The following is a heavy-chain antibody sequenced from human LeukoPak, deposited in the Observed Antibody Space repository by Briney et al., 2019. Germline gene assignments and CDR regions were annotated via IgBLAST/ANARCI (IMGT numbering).Heavy chain of an antibody. CDR1: GVPFSSYW. CDR2: INWNGAST. J-gene: IGHJ3*02. CDR3: SRDLVAGTTTGAFDI. D-gene: IGHD6-19*01. V-gene: IGHV3-20*04. Sequence: PGGSLRLSCAASGVPFSSYWVSWLRQAPGKGLEWVSGINWNGASTGYADSVKGRFTISRDNAKNSLYLQMNSLRAEHTALYYCSRDLVAGTTTGAFDIWGQGTMVTGSS.